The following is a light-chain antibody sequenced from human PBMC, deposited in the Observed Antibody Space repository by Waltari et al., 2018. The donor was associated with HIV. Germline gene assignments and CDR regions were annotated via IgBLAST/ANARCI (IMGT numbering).Light chain of an antibody. CDR1: ALPKQY. CDR3: QSADSSGTWV. J-gene: IGLJ3*02. Sequence: SYELTQPPSVSVSPGQTARITCSGDALPKQYAYWYHQKPGQAPVLVIYKDTERPSGIPERFSGSSSGTTVTLTIRGVQAEDEADYYCQSADSSGTWVFGGGTKLTVL. V-gene: IGLV3-25*03. CDR2: KDT.